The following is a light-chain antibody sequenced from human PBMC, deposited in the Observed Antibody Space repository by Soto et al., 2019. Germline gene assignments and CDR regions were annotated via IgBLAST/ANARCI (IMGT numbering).Light chain of an antibody. CDR1: SSNIGAGHD. CDR2: RDI. V-gene: IGLV1-40*01. Sequence: QSVLTQPPSVSGARGQRVTISCTGSSSNIGAGHDVHWYQQLPGTAPRLLIYRDINRPSGVPDRFSGSKSGTSASLAITGLQAEDEANYYCQSYDSSLSGSRIFGEGTKLTVL. J-gene: IGLJ2*01. CDR3: QSYDSSLSGSRI.